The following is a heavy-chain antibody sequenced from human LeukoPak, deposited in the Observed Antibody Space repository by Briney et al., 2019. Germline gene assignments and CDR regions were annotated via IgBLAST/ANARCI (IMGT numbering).Heavy chain of an antibody. CDR2: INHSGST. CDR3: ARVLSGSYGY. J-gene: IGHJ4*02. Sequence: SETLSLTCAVYGGSFSGYYWSWIRQPPGKGLEWIGEINHSGSTNYNPSLKSRVTISVDTSKNQSSLKLSSVTAVDTAVYYCARVLSGSYGYWGQGTLVTVSS. V-gene: IGHV4-34*01. D-gene: IGHD3-10*01. CDR1: GGSFSGYY.